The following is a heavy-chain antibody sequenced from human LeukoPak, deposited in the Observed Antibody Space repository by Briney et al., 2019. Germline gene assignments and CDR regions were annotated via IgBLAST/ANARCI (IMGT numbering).Heavy chain of an antibody. CDR1: GFTFSGYG. CDR3: AKDRGRPRVATTLYYFDY. CDR2: ILYDGSNQ. V-gene: IGHV3-33*06. Sequence: GSPLRLSCAASGFTFSGYGMHWVRQAPGKGLEWVADILYDGSNQYYADSVKGRFTISRDNSKNTLYLQMNSLRAEDTAVYYCAKDRGRPRVATTLYYFDYWGQGTLVTVSS. D-gene: IGHD5-12*01. J-gene: IGHJ4*02.